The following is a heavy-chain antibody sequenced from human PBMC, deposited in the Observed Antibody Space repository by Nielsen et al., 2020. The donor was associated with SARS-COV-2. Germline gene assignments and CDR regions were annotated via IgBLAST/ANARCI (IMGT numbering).Heavy chain of an antibody. Sequence: GSLRLSCAVSGGSISSSNWWSWVRQPPGKGLGWIGEIYHSGSTNYNPSLKSRVTISVDKSKNQFSLKLSSVTAADTAVYYCARGRYSSGWYAGYYYYYMDVWGKGTTVTVSS. CDR3: ARGRYSSGWYAGYYYYYMDV. CDR2: IYHSGST. CDR1: GGSISSSNW. D-gene: IGHD6-19*01. V-gene: IGHV4-4*02. J-gene: IGHJ6*03.